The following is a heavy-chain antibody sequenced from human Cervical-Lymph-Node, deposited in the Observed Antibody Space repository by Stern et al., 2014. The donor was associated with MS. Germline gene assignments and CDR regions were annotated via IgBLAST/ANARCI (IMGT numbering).Heavy chain of an antibody. CDR2: ITTSSSYT. CDR1: GFTFSDYY. CDR3: AKEVTAIAGPWFLDL. V-gene: IGHV3-11*06. J-gene: IGHJ2*01. D-gene: IGHD6-13*01. Sequence: QVQLVESGGGLSNPGESLRLSCAASGFTFSDYYLGWIRRAQGRGLNGLSYITTSSSYTDYADSVKGRFTISRDNAKKSLYLQMNSLRAEDTAVYYCAKEVTAIAGPWFLDLWGRGTLVTVSS.